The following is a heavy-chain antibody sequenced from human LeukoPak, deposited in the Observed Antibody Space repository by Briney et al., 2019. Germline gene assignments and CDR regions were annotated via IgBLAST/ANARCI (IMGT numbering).Heavy chain of an antibody. J-gene: IGHJ4*02. Sequence: SETLSLTCTVSGGSISSYYWSWIRQPPGKGLEWIGYIYYSGSTNYNPSLKRRVTISVDTSKNQFSLKLSSVTAADTAVYYCASSPSLGYCSSTSCYRYWGQGTLVTVSS. CDR2: IYYSGST. D-gene: IGHD2-2*02. CDR3: ASSPSLGYCSSTSCYRY. CDR1: GGSISSYY. V-gene: IGHV4-59*01.